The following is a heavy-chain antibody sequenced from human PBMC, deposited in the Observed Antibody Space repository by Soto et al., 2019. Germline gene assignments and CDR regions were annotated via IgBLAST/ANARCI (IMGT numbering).Heavy chain of an antibody. D-gene: IGHD3-3*01. CDR1: GFTFSSYW. Sequence: GGSLRLSCAASGFTFSSYWMHWVRQAPGKGLVWVSRINSDGSSTSYADSVKGRFTISRDNAKNTLYLQMNSLRAEDAAVYYCARASRDLVGVVLYFDYWGQGTLVTVSA. CDR3: ARASRDLVGVVLYFDY. V-gene: IGHV3-74*01. CDR2: INSDGSST. J-gene: IGHJ4*02.